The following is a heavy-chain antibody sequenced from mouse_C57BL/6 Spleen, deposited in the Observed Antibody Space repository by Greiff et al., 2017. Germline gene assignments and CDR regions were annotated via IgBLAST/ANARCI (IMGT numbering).Heavy chain of an antibody. J-gene: IGHJ3*01. D-gene: IGHD2-4*01. CDR3: ARRGYYDYDPAWFAY. CDR2: ISNGGGST. V-gene: IGHV5-12*01. CDR1: GFTFSDYY. Sequence: EVKLMESGGGLVQPGGSLKLSCAASGFTFSDYYMSWVRQTPEKRLEWVAYISNGGGSTYYPDTVKGRFTISRDNAKNTLYLQMGRLKSEDTAMYYCARRGYYDYDPAWFAYWGQGTLVTVSA.